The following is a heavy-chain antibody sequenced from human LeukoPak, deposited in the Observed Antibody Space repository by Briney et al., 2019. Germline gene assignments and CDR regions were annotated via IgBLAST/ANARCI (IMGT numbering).Heavy chain of an antibody. CDR3: ARIAAAYHWYFDL. V-gene: IGHV4-61*02. Sequence: SETLSLTCTVSGGSISSGSYYWSWIRQPAGKGLEWIGRIYTSGSTNYNPSLKSRVTISVDTSKNQFSLKLSSVTAADTAVCYCARIAAAYHWYFDLWGRGTLVTVSS. CDR1: GGSISSGSYY. D-gene: IGHD6-13*01. CDR2: IYTSGST. J-gene: IGHJ2*01.